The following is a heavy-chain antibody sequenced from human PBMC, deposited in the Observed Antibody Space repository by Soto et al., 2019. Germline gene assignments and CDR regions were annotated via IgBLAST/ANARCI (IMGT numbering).Heavy chain of an antibody. D-gene: IGHD2-21*02. V-gene: IGHV4-4*02. CDR2: IYHSGSA. CDR1: GGSVSSNNW. CDR3: ARVPGVVVSADDAFDI. J-gene: IGHJ3*02. Sequence: QVQLQESGPGLVKPSGTLSLTCAVSGGSVSSNNWWSWVRRSPGKGLEGMGEIYHSGSAHYNPSLKSRATISLDKSKNLFSLRLTSVTAADTAVYYCARVPGVVVSADDAFDIWGPGTRVIVSS.